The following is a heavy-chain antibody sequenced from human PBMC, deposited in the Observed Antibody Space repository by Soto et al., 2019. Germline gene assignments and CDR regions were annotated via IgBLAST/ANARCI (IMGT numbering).Heavy chain of an antibody. CDR1: GGSISGYD. D-gene: IGHD5-18*01. Sequence: SETLSLTSTVSGGSISGYDWSWIRQPPGKGLEWIGYIYYSGSTNYNPSLKSRVTISVDTSKNQFPLKLSSVTAADTAVYYCAREKLWSRMYGMDVWGQGTTVTVSS. V-gene: IGHV4-59*01. J-gene: IGHJ6*02. CDR3: AREKLWSRMYGMDV. CDR2: IYYSGST.